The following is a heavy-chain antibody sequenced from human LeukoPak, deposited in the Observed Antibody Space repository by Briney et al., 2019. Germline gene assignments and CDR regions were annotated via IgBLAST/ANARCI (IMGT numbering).Heavy chain of an antibody. D-gene: IGHD5-18*01. CDR1: GASISGSGYY. J-gene: IGHJ4*02. V-gene: IGHV4-61*08. CDR2: IYYSGST. CDR3: ARVVVQLWDSHFDY. Sequence: SETLSLTCAVSGASISGSGYYLGWIRQPPGKGLEWIGNIYYSGSTNYNPSLKSRVTISVDTSKNQFSLKLSSVTAADTAVYYCARVVVQLWDSHFDYWGQGTLVTVSS.